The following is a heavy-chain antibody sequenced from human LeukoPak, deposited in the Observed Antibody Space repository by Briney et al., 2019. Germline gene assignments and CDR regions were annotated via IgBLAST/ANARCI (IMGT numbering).Heavy chain of an antibody. Sequence: PGGSLRLSCAASGFTFSSYGMHWVRQAPGKGLEWVAFIRYDGSNKYYADSVKGRFTISRDNSKNTLYLQMNSLRAEDTAVYYCAKDRVEAAAGSIDYWGQGTLVTVSS. CDR2: IRYDGSNK. CDR1: GFTFSSYG. D-gene: IGHD6-13*01. J-gene: IGHJ4*02. CDR3: AKDRVEAAAGSIDY. V-gene: IGHV3-30*02.